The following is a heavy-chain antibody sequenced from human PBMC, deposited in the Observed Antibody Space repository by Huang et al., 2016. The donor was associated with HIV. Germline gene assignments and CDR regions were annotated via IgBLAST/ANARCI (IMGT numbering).Heavy chain of an antibody. CDR1: GYDFGRYG. CDR2: MGNDSRDT. CDR3: ARDPYYSNRWKRNDASFL. D-gene: IGHD4-4*01. J-gene: IGHJ3*01. Sequence: QVQLVQSGGEVMQPGASVRVSCKASGYDFGRYGMSWVRQAPGQGLVGLGWMGNDSRDTSYAQKFQGRVTMTTDTSTTTTYMELRSLRSDDTATYYCARDPYYSNRWKRNDASFLWGQGTMITVSS. V-gene: IGHV1-18*01.